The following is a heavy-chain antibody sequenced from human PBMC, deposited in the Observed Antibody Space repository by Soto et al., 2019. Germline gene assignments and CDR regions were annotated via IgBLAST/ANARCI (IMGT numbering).Heavy chain of an antibody. Sequence: LSLTCTVSGGSISSYYWSWIRQPPGKGLEWIGYIYYRGSTNYNPSLKSRVTISVDTSKNQFSLKLSSVTAADTAVYYCARSPRVVVAAASGSFDIWGRGAKVTVSS. V-gene: IGHV4-59*01. CDR1: GGSISSYY. CDR2: IYYRGST. J-gene: IGHJ3*02. D-gene: IGHD2-15*01. CDR3: ARSPRVVVAAASGSFDI.